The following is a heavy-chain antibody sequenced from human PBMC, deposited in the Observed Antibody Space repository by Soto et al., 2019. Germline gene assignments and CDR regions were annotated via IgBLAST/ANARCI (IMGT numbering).Heavy chain of an antibody. CDR3: ARVTTVITRIFDY. CDR1: GGSISSGDYY. Sequence: PSETLSLTCTVSGGSISSGDYYWSWIRQPPGKGLEWIGYIYYSGSTYYNPSLKSRVTISVDTSKNQFSLKLSSVTAADTAVYYCARVTTVITRIFDYWGQGTLVTVSS. J-gene: IGHJ4*02. V-gene: IGHV4-30-4*01. CDR2: IYYSGST. D-gene: IGHD4-17*01.